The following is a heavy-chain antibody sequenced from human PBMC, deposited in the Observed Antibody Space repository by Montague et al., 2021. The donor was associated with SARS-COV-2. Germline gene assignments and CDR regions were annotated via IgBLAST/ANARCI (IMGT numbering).Heavy chain of an antibody. J-gene: IGHJ6*02. CDR2: ISNGGSNK. V-gene: IGHV3-30*04. Sequence: SLRLSCAASGFTFSSYAMHWVRQAPGKGLEWVADISNGGSNKYYADSVKGRFTISRDNSKNTLYLQMNSLRAEDTAVYYCARDKGLKRINGTHGFGYYYGIDVWGQGTTVTVS. CDR1: GFTFSSYA. D-gene: IGHD1-7*01. CDR3: ARDKGLKRINGTHGFGYYYGIDV.